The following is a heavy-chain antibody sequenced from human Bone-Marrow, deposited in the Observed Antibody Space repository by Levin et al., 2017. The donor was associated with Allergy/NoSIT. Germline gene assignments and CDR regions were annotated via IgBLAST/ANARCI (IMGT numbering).Heavy chain of an antibody. D-gene: IGHD3-10*01. CDR1: GFTFSDYN. CDR3: ARLNPRGSSGPINFADY. V-gene: IGHV3-48*01. J-gene: IGHJ4*02. CDR2: ISTRGSTT. Sequence: GSLRLSCAASGFTFSDYNMNWVRQAPGKGLEWLSYISTRGSTTSYADSAKGRFTVSRDNARNSLFLQMNSLRAEDTAVYYCARLNPRGSSGPINFADYWGQGSLVTVSS.